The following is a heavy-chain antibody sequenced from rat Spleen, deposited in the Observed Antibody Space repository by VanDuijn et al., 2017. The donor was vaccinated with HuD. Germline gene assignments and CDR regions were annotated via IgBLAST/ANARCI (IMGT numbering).Heavy chain of an antibody. CDR2: ISYDGSST. Sequence: EVQLVESGGGLVQPGRSLKLSCAASGFTFSNYYMAWVRQAPKKGLEWVATISYDGSSTYYRDSVKGRFTISRDNAKSTLYLQRDSLRSEDTATYYCTAHGNRISRFAYWGQGTLVTVSS. J-gene: IGHJ3*01. V-gene: IGHV5-7*01. D-gene: IGHD2-7*01. CDR3: TAHGNRISRFAY. CDR1: GFTFSNYY.